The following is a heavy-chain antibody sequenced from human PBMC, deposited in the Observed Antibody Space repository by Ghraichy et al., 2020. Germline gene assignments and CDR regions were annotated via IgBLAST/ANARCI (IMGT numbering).Heavy chain of an antibody. CDR3: ATPLISDAFDI. CDR2: ISGNGGST. D-gene: IGHD2-8*01. J-gene: IGHJ3*02. CDR1: GFTFSDSA. Sequence: GGSLRLSCVGSGFTFSDSAMSLVRQAPGKGLEWVSTISGNGGSTYYADSVKGRFTISRDNSKDTMYLQMNSLRAEDTAVYYCATPLISDAFDIWGQGTMVTVSS. V-gene: IGHV3-23*01.